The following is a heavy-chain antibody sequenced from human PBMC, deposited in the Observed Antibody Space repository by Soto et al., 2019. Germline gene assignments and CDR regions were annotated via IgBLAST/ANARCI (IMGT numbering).Heavy chain of an antibody. J-gene: IGHJ4*01. V-gene: IGHV4-59*01. D-gene: IGHD1-1*01. CDR2: VYNSGST. Sequence: QVQLQESGPGLVKPSETLSLTCTVSGGSISSYYWSWIRQSPVKGLEWIGYVYNSGSTNYNPSLKSRVXXSXDXXINPCSLRLSSVTAADAAVYYCARATASKSSTFDSWGHGSLVTVSS. CDR3: ARATASKSSTFDS. CDR1: GGSISSYY.